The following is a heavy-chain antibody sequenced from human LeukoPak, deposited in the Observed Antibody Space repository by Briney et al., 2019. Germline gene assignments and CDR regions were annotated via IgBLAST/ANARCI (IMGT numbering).Heavy chain of an antibody. Sequence: GRSLRLSCAASGFTFTNYAMSWVRQAPGKGLEWVSGMSGRGVSTYYADSVKGRFTISSDNSKTTLYLQMNSLRAEDTAIYYCAKDCNGGNCYIDYWGQGTLVTVAS. J-gene: IGHJ4*02. CDR2: MSGRGVST. CDR3: AKDCNGGNCYIDY. V-gene: IGHV3-23*01. CDR1: GFTFTNYA. D-gene: IGHD2-15*01.